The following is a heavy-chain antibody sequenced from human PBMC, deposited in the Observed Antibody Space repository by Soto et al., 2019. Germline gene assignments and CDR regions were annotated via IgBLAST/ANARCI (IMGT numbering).Heavy chain of an antibody. CDR3: ARGARLVYLASFDY. CDR1: GFTFSSYG. Sequence: GSLRLSCAASGFTFSSYGMHWVRQAPGKGLEWVAVISYDGSNKYYADSVKGRFTISRDNSKNTLYLQMNSLRAEDTAVYYCARGARLVYLASFDYWGQGTLVTVSS. J-gene: IGHJ4*02. CDR2: ISYDGSNK. V-gene: IGHV3-30*03.